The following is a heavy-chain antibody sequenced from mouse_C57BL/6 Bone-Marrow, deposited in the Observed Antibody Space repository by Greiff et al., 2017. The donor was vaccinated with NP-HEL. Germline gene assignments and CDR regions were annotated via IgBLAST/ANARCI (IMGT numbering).Heavy chain of an antibody. J-gene: IGHJ4*01. CDR1: GFTFSDYY. Sequence: EVQVVESGGGLVQPGGSLKLSCAASGFTFSDYYMYWVRQTPEKRLEWVAYISNGGGSTYYPDTVKGRFTISRDNAKNTLYLQMSRLKSEDTAMYYCARQGLGPYAMDYWGQGTSVTVSS. V-gene: IGHV5-12*01. CDR2: ISNGGGST. D-gene: IGHD4-1*01. CDR3: ARQGLGPYAMDY.